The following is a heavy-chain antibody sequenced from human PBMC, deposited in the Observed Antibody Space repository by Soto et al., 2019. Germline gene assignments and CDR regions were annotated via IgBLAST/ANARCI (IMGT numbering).Heavy chain of an antibody. J-gene: IGHJ2*01. V-gene: IGHV3-33*01. CDR1: GFTFSSYG. Sequence: SLRLSCAASGFTFSSYGMHWVRQAPGKGLEWVAVIWYDGSNKYYADSVKGRFTISGDNSKNTLYLRMNSLGAEDTAVYYCARIPQIAVAGTRFGYFDLWGRGTLGTVSS. CDR2: IWYDGSNK. D-gene: IGHD6-19*01. CDR3: ARIPQIAVAGTRFGYFDL.